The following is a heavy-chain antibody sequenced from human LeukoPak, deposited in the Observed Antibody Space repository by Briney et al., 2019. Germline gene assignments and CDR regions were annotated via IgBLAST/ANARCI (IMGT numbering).Heavy chain of an antibody. Sequence: ASVKVSCKAFGYTFTSNYMHWVRQAPGQGREWMGVISPSGGSTTYAQKFQGRVTLTRDMSTNTDYMELSSLRSEDTAVYYCARDNSVGDTAWWFDPWGQGTLVTVSS. V-gene: IGHV1-46*01. J-gene: IGHJ5*02. CDR1: GYTFTSNY. CDR3: ARDNSVGDTAWWFDP. D-gene: IGHD1-26*01. CDR2: ISPSGGST.